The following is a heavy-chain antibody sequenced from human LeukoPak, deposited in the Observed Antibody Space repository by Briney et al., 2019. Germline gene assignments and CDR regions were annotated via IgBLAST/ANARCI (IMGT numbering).Heavy chain of an antibody. CDR2: IYPGDSDT. Sequence: GESRKISCKGSGYSLTSYWIGWVRQMPGKGLEWMGIIYPGDSDTRYSPSFQGQVTISADKSISTAYLQWSSLKASDTAMYYCARPYDSSGYYYLDYWGQGTLVTVSS. CDR1: GYSLTSYW. CDR3: ARPYDSSGYYYLDY. J-gene: IGHJ4*02. D-gene: IGHD3-22*01. V-gene: IGHV5-51*01.